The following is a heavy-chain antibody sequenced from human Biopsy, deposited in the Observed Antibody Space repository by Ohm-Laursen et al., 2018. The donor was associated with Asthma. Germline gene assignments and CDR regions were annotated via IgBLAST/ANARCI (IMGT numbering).Heavy chain of an antibody. J-gene: IGHJ6*02. V-gene: IGHV4-4*03. CDR2: FFHTGST. CDR3: VRGSSSWHHGPFHYYYGLDV. D-gene: IGHD6-13*01. Sequence: PGTLSLTCTVSGGSINSSTWWSWVRQPPGKGLEWIGEFFHTGSTNYSPSLKSRVTISVDKSKNQFSLNLSAVTAADTAVYYCVRGSSSWHHGPFHYYYGLDVWGQGTTATVSS. CDR1: GGSINSSTW.